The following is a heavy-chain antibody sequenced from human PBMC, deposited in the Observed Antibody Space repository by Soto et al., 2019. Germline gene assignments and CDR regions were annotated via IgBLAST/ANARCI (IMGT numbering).Heavy chain of an antibody. Sequence: GGSLRLSCTASGFTFGDYAMSWFRQAPGKGLEWVGFIRSKAYGGTTEYAASVKGRFTISRDDSKSIAYLQMNSLKTEDTAVYYCTRVPRGGYYYYYYMDVWGKGTTVTVSS. J-gene: IGHJ6*03. CDR1: GFTFGDYA. CDR2: IRSKAYGGTT. D-gene: IGHD2-15*01. CDR3: TRVPRGGYYYYYYMDV. V-gene: IGHV3-49*03.